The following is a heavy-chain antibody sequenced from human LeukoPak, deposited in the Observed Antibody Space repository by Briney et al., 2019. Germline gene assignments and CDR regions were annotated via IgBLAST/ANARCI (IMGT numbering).Heavy chain of an antibody. D-gene: IGHD6-13*01. CDR3: ARGRAQQLLYDAFDI. V-gene: IGHV4-4*06. J-gene: IGHJ3*02. Sequence: SRVTMSLDTSKNQFFLKLSSVTAADTAVYYCARGRAQQLLYDAFDIWGQGTMVTVSS.